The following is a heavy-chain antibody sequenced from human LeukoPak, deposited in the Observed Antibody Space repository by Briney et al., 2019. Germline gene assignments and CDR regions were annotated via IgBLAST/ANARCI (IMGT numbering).Heavy chain of an antibody. CDR1: GGSISSGGYS. D-gene: IGHD1-1*01. Sequence: ASETLSLTCAASGGSISSGGYSWSWIRQPPGKGLEWIGYIYHSGSTYYNPSLKSRVTISVDRSKNQFSLKLSSVTAADTAVYYCARTGTTGWFDPWGQGTLVTVSS. CDR3: ARTGTTGWFDP. V-gene: IGHV4-30-2*01. CDR2: IYHSGST. J-gene: IGHJ5*02.